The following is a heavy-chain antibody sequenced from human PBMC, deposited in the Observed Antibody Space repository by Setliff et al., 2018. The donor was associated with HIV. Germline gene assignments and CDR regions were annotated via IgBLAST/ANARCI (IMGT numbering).Heavy chain of an antibody. CDR3: ARGQPQGGGTYWSAFDI. V-gene: IGHV4-59*01. J-gene: IGHJ3*02. CDR2: IYYTGAP. CDR1: GGSFSGYY. Sequence: SETLSLTCAVYGGSFSGYYWSWIRQPPGKGLEWIGFIYYTGAPDYNPSFKSRVTISLDTSKTQYSPKLSSVTAADTAVYYCARGQPQGGGTYWSAFDIWGQGTMVTVSS. D-gene: IGHD1-26*01.